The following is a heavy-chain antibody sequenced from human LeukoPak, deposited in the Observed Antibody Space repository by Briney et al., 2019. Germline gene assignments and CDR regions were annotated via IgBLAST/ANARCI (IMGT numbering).Heavy chain of an antibody. J-gene: IGHJ5*02. Sequence: PSETLSLTCAVYGGSFSGYYWSWIRQPPGKGLEWIGDINHSGSTNYNPSLKSRVTIPVDTSKNQFSLKLSSVTAADTAVYYCARLDIVVVPAAILGWFDPWGQGTLVTVSS. CDR1: GGSFSGYY. D-gene: IGHD2-2*03. CDR2: INHSGST. V-gene: IGHV4-34*01. CDR3: ARLDIVVVPAAILGWFDP.